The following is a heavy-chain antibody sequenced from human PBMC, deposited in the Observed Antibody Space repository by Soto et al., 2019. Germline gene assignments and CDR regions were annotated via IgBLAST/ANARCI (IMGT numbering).Heavy chain of an antibody. J-gene: IGHJ4*02. CDR2: ISGSGGST. D-gene: IGHD6-13*01. Sequence: GGSLRLSCAAPGFTFSRCAMSWVRQAAGKGLEWVSAISGSGGSTYYADFVKGRFTISRDNSKNTLYLQMNSLRAEDTAVYYCAKGGRSRAAAGYFDYWGQGTLVTVSS. V-gene: IGHV3-23*01. CDR3: AKGGRSRAAAGYFDY. CDR1: GFTFSRCA.